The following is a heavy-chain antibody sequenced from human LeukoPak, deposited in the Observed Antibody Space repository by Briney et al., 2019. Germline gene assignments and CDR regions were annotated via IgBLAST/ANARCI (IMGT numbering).Heavy chain of an antibody. D-gene: IGHD6-19*01. J-gene: IGHJ4*02. CDR2: INPNSGDT. Sequence: ASVKVSCKTSGYTFTGYYMHWVRQAPGQGLEWMGWINPNSGDTNYAQKFQGRVTMTRDTSISTAYMELSRLRSDDTAVYYCARSGWQRRDFDYWGQGTLVTVSS. CDR1: GYTFTGYY. CDR3: ARSGWQRRDFDY. V-gene: IGHV1-2*02.